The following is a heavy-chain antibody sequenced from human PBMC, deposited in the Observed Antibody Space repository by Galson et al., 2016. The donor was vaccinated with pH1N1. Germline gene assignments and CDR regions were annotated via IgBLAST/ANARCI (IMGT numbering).Heavy chain of an antibody. Sequence: IRQAPGKGLEWISYISSSGNTIYYADSVKGRFTISRDNTETSLYLQMNNLRAEDTAVYYCARALDGTGYYYYGMDDWGQGTTVTVSS. CDR3: ARALDGTGYYYYGMDD. D-gene: IGHD3-10*01. V-gene: IGHV3-11*01. J-gene: IGHJ6*02. CDR2: ISSSGNTI.